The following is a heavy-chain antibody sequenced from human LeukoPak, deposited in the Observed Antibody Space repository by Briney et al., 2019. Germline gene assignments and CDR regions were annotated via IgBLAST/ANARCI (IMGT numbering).Heavy chain of an antibody. CDR3: ARSVYYDSSGYYFPARWFDP. V-gene: IGHV4-61*02. Sequence: PSQTLSLTCTVSGGSISSGSYYWSWIRQPAGKGLEWIGRIYSSGSTNYNPSLKSRVTISVDTSKNQFSLKLSPVTAADTAVYYCARSVYYDSSGYYFPARWFDPWGQGTLVSVTS. CDR1: GGSISSGSYY. D-gene: IGHD3-22*01. CDR2: IYSSGST. J-gene: IGHJ5*02.